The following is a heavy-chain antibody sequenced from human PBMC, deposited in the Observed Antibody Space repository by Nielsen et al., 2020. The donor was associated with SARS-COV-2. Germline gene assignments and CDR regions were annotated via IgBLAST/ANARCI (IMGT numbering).Heavy chain of an antibody. J-gene: IGHJ4*02. CDR2: IFFSGKS. D-gene: IGHD3-3*01. Sequence: WIRQPPGKGLEWVGYIFFSGKSHYNPSLRSRVVISLDTSKNQFSLTLNSVTAADTAVYFCARGGDDFWGASDSWGQGALVTVSS. V-gene: IGHV4-31*02. CDR3: ARGGDDFWGASDS.